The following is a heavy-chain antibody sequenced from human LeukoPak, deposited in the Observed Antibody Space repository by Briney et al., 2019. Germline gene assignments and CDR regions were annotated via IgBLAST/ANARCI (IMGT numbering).Heavy chain of an antibody. Sequence: PGGSLRLSCAASGFAFSDSDMYWVRQAPGKGLEWVGRTYATAYTVSLKGRFTISRYDSKNTAHLQMNRLKTEDPAVYYCTRRAWGSGWGAFDIWGQGTMVTVPS. CDR2: TYAT. D-gene: IGHD6-19*01. J-gene: IGHJ3*02. CDR3: TRRAWGSGWGAFDI. V-gene: IGHV3-53*01. CDR1: GFAFSDSD.